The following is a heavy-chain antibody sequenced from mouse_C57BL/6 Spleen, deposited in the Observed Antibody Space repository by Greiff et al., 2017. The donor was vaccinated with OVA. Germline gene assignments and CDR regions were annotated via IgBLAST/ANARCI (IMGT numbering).Heavy chain of an antibody. V-gene: IGHV1-78*01. D-gene: IGHD1-1*01. CDR1: GYTFTDHT. CDR2: IYPRDGST. CDR3: ARCGLFITTVVARYFDV. J-gene: IGHJ1*03. Sequence: VKLQESDAELVKPGASVTISCKVSGYTFTDHTIHWMKQRPEQGLEWIGYIYPRDGSTKYNEKFKGKATLTADKSSSTAYMQLNSLTSEDSAVYFCARCGLFITTVVARYFDVWGTGTTVTVSS.